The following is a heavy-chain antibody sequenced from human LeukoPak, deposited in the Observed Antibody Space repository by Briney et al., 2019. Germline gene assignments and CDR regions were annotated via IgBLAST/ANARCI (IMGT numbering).Heavy chain of an antibody. V-gene: IGHV1-69*05. CDR3: ARDPGIVSGDYFDY. CDR1: GGTFSSYA. CDR2: IIPIFGTA. Sequence: SVKVSCKASGGTFSSYAISWVRQAPGQGLEWMGGIIPIFGTANYAQKFQGRVTITTDESTSTAYMELSSLRSEDTAVYYCARDPGIVSGDYFDYWGQGTLVTVSS. D-gene: IGHD1-26*01. J-gene: IGHJ4*02.